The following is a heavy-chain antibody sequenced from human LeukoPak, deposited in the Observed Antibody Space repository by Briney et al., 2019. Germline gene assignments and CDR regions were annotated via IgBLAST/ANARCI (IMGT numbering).Heavy chain of an antibody. V-gene: IGHV3-53*01. Sequence: GGSLRLSCAASGFIVSANYMSWVRQAPGKGLEWVSVIYSGGDTYYADSVRGRFTISRDNSKNTLYLQMNSLRAEDTAVYYCVTFYCSGGSCYYPPYYYYGMDVWGQGTTVTVSS. CDR1: GFIVSANY. CDR3: VTFYCSGGSCYYPPYYYYGMDV. D-gene: IGHD2-15*01. J-gene: IGHJ6*02. CDR2: IYSGGDT.